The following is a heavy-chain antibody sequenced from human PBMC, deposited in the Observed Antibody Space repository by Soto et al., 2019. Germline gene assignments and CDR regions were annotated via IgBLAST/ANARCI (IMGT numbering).Heavy chain of an antibody. V-gene: IGHV3-23*01. CDR3: AKGIMYYDFWSGYYIWGMDV. D-gene: IGHD3-3*01. J-gene: IGHJ6*02. Sequence: PGGSLRLSCAASGFTFSSYAMSWVRQAPGKGLEWVSAISGSGGSTYYADSVKGRFTISRDNSKNTLYLQMNSLRAEDTAVYYCAKGIMYYDFWSGYYIWGMDVWGQGTTVTVSS. CDR2: ISGSGGST. CDR1: GFTFSSYA.